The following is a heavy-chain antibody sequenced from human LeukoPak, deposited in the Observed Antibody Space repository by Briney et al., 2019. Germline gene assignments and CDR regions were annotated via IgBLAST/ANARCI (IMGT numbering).Heavy chain of an antibody. CDR3: ARYIGYKEWEFNNWFDP. V-gene: IGHV1-18*01. D-gene: IGHD1-26*01. CDR1: GYTFTSYG. J-gene: IGHJ5*02. Sequence: ASVKVSCKASGYTFTSYGISWVRQAPGQGLEWMGWISAYNGNTNYAQKLQGRVTMTTDTSTSTAYMEPRSLRSDDTAVYYCARYIGYKEWEFNNWFDPWGQGTLVTVSS. CDR2: ISAYNGNT.